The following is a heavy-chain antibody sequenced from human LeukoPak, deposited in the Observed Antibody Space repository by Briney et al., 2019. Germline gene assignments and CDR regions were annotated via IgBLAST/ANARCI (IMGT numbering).Heavy chain of an antibody. CDR2: ISWNSGSI. D-gene: IGHD3-3*01. Sequence: GGSLRLSCAASGFTFYDYAMHWVRQAPGKGLEWVSGISWNSGSIGYADSVKGRFTISRDNAKNSLYLQMNSLRAEDTALYYCAKGLRFLEALYGMDVWGQGTTVTVSS. J-gene: IGHJ6*02. V-gene: IGHV3-9*01. CDR3: AKGLRFLEALYGMDV. CDR1: GFTFYDYA.